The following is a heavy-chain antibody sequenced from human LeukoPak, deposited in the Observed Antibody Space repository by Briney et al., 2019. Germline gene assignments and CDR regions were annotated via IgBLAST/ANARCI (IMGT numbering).Heavy chain of an antibody. V-gene: IGHV4-61*02. J-gene: IGHJ5*02. CDR2: IYTSGST. Sequence: SQTLSLTCTVSGGSISSGSHYWSWIRQPAGKGLEWIGRIYTSGSTNYNPSLKSRVTISVDTSKNQFSLKLSSVTAADTAVYYCARGNYGDYATWGQGTLVTVSS. D-gene: IGHD4-17*01. CDR3: ARGNYGDYAT. CDR1: GGSISSGSHY.